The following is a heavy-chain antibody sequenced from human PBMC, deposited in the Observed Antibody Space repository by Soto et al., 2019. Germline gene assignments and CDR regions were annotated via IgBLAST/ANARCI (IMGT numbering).Heavy chain of an antibody. CDR3: TTDMDLTGPYYYYGMDV. V-gene: IGHV3-15*07. D-gene: IGHD3-9*01. CDR1: GFTFSNAW. CDR2: IKSKTDGGTT. Sequence: GGSLRLSCAASGFTFSNAWMNWVRQAPGKGLEWVGRIKSKTDGGTTDYAAPVKGRFTISRDDSKNTLYLQMNSLKTEDTAVYYCTTDMDLTGPYYYYGMDVWGQGTTVTVSS. J-gene: IGHJ6*02.